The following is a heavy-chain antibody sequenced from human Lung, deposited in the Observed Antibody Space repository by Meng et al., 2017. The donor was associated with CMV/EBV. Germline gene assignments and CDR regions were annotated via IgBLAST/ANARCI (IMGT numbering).Heavy chain of an antibody. CDR1: GFTFSSYW. V-gene: IGHV3-74*01. CDR3: ATLEQLVWGTDDY. D-gene: IGHD3-16*01. J-gene: IGHJ4*02. CDR2: INSDGSST. Sequence: GESXKISCAASGFTFSSYWMHWVRQAPGKGLVWVSRINSDGSSTSYADSVKGRFTISRDNAKNTLYLQMNSLRAEDTAAYYCATLEQLVWGTDDYWGQGTLVTVSS.